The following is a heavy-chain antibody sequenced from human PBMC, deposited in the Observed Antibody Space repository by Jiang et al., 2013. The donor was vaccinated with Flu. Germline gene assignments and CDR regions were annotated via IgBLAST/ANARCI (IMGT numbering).Heavy chain of an antibody. CDR2: INPNTDDT. D-gene: IGHD5-24*01. Sequence: SGAEVKKPGASVKVSCKASGYSFTGYYMHWVRQAPGQGLEWMGWINPNTDDTNYPQKFQGRVTMTRDSSISTVYMELSRLRSDDTAVYYCARDLVGDGYNSFDYWGQGTLVTVSS. CDR3: ARDLVGDGYNSFDY. CDR1: GYSFTGYY. J-gene: IGHJ4*02. V-gene: IGHV1-2*02.